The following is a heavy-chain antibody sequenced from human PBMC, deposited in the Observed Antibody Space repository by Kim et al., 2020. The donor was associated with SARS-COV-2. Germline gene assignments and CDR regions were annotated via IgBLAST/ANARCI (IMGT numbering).Heavy chain of an antibody. CDR1: GGSISSGDYY. J-gene: IGHJ6*02. Sequence: SETLSLTCTVSGGSISSGDYYWSWIRQPPGKGLEWIGYIYYSGSTYYNPSLKSRVTISVDTSKNQFSLKLSSVTAADTAVYYCARKLLWFGAGGMDVWGQGTTVTVSS. CDR2: IYYSGST. D-gene: IGHD3-10*01. CDR3: ARKLLWFGAGGMDV. V-gene: IGHV4-30-4*01.